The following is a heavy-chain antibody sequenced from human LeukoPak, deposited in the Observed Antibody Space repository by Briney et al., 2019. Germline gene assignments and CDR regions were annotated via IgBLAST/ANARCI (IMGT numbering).Heavy chain of an antibody. Sequence: PSETLSLTCTVSGGSISSSSYFWGWIRQPPGKGLEWIGSIYYSGSTYFNPSLKSRVTISVDTSKNQFSLKLSSVTAADTAMYYCSVDTARNDYWCQGTLVTVSS. J-gene: IGHJ4*02. CDR1: GGSISSSSYF. V-gene: IGHV4-39*01. CDR3: SVDTARNDY. D-gene: IGHD5-18*01. CDR2: IYYSGST.